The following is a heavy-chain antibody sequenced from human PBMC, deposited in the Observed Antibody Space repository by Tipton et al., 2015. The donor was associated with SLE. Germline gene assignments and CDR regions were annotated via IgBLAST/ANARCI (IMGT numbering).Heavy chain of an antibody. Sequence: SLRLSCTASGFTFSDYAMSWVRQAPGKGLEWVSVFYLSGNTYYSDSVKGRFTISRDNAKNSLYLQMNSLRAEDTAVYYCASLDYGDYFYYFDYWGQGTLVTVSS. J-gene: IGHJ4*02. V-gene: IGHV3-23*05. CDR2: FYLSGNT. CDR3: ASLDYGDYFYYFDY. D-gene: IGHD4-17*01. CDR1: GFTFSDYA.